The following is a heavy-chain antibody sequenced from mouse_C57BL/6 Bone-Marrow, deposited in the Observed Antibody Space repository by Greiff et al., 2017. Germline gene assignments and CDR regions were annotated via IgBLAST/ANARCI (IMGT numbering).Heavy chain of an antibody. D-gene: IGHD2-4*01. Sequence: EVKLQESGPGLVKPSQSLSLTCSVTGYSITSGYYWNWIRQFPGNKLEWMGYISYDGSNNYNPSLKNRISITRDTSKNQFFLKLNSVTTEDTATYYCAREITTTFDYYAMDYWGQGTSVTVSS. CDR2: ISYDGSN. CDR3: AREITTTFDYYAMDY. CDR1: GYSITSGYY. V-gene: IGHV3-6*01. J-gene: IGHJ4*01.